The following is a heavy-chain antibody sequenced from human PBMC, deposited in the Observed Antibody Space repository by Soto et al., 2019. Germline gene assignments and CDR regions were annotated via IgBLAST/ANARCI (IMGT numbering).Heavy chain of an antibody. Sequence: PGGSLRLSCEASGFTFSDYRMSWVRQAPGKGPEWVANIKFDGSEKQYVDSVRGRFTISRDNSRSSLSLQMNSLRAGDTAVYYCVKDGGYCSSSTCYAPRNHYFDSWGQGTLVTVSS. V-gene: IGHV3-7*03. J-gene: IGHJ4*02. D-gene: IGHD2-2*01. CDR3: VKDGGYCSSSTCYAPRNHYFDS. CDR2: IKFDGSEK. CDR1: GFTFSDYR.